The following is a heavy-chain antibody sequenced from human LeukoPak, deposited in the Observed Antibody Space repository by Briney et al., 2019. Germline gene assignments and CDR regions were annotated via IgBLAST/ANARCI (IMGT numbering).Heavy chain of an antibody. CDR1: GGSFSGYY. V-gene: IGHV4-34*01. CDR2: INHSGST. D-gene: IGHD3-3*01. J-gene: IGHJ5*02. CDR3: ARGQIGVASGYDFWNGYYAA. Sequence: SETLSLTCAVYGGSFSGYYWSWIRQPPGKGLEWIGEINHSGSTNYNPSLKSRVTISVDTSKNQFSLKLSSVTAADTAVYYCARGQIGVASGYDFWNGYYAAWGQGTLVTVSS.